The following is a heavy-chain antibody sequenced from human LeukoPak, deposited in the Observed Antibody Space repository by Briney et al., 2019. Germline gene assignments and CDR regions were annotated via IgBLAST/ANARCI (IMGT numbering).Heavy chain of an antibody. V-gene: IGHV1-18*01. CDR3: VRDGYYQDLGKYYIPFDY. CDR2: ISAYNGNT. D-gene: IGHD3-10*01. J-gene: IGHJ4*02. Sequence: GPVKVSCKASGYTFTSYGISWVRQAPGQRLEWMGWISAYNGNTDYAQKLQGRVTMTTDTSTSTAYMELRSLRSDDTAVYYCVRDGYYQDLGKYYIPFDYWGQGALVTVSS. CDR1: GYTFTSYG.